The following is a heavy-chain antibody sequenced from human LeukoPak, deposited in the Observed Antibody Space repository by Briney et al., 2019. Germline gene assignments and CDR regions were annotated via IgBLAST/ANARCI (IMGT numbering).Heavy chain of an antibody. CDR3: ARQGSITMIVVVNYYFDY. D-gene: IGHD3-22*01. Sequence: SETLSLTCTVSGGSISSSSYSWGWIRQPPGKGLEWIGSIYYSGSTYYNPSLKSRVTISVDMSKNQFSLKLSSVTAADTAVYYCARQGSITMIVVVNYYFDYWGQGTLVTVSS. CDR2: IYYSGST. J-gene: IGHJ4*02. CDR1: GGSISSSSYS. V-gene: IGHV4-39*01.